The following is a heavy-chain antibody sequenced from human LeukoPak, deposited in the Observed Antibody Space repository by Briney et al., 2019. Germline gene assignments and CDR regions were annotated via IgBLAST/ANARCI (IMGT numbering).Heavy chain of an antibody. Sequence: GGSLRLSRAASGFTVSSNYMSWVRQAPGKGLEWVSVIYSGGSTYYADSVKGRFTISRDNSKNTLYLQMNSLRAEDTAVYYCARDRGYGDAPLGYWGQGTLVTVSS. CDR1: GFTVSSNY. D-gene: IGHD4-17*01. CDR3: ARDRGYGDAPLGY. J-gene: IGHJ4*02. CDR2: IYSGGST. V-gene: IGHV3-53*01.